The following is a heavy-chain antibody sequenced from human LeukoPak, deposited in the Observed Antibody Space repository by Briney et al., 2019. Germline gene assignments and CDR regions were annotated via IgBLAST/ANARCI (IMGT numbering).Heavy chain of an antibody. J-gene: IGHJ4*02. CDR2: IFYSGST. Sequence: PSETLSLTRTVSGGSISSDYWSWIRQPPGKGLEWIGYIFYSGSTNYNPSLKSRVTISVDTSKNQFSLKLSSVTAADTAVYYCARRSESSGYQFDYWGQGTLVTVSS. V-gene: IGHV4-59*08. CDR3: ARRSESSGYQFDY. CDR1: GGSISSDY. D-gene: IGHD3-22*01.